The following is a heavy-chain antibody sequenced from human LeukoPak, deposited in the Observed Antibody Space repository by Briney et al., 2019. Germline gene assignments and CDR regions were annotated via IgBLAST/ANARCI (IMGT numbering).Heavy chain of an antibody. CDR3: ARDHYYDSSTS. J-gene: IGHJ4*02. V-gene: IGHV4-39*07. CDR2: IYYSGIT. CDR1: GGSISSSSYY. Sequence: SETLSLTCNVSGGSISSSSYYWGWIRQPPGKGLEYIGSIYYSGITYYNPSLKSRVTISLDTSKNQFSLKLSSVTAADTTVYYRARDHYYDSSTSWGQGTLVTVSS. D-gene: IGHD3-22*01.